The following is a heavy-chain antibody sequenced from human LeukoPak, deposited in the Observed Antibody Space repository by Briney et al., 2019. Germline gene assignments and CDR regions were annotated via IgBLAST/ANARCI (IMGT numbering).Heavy chain of an antibody. J-gene: IGHJ4*02. V-gene: IGHV3-30*18. D-gene: IGHD3-22*01. CDR1: GFTFSSYG. Sequence: GGSLRLSCAASGFTFSSYGMSWVRQAPGKGLEWVAVISYDGSNKYYADSVKGRFTISRDNSKNTLYLQMNSLRAEDTAVYYCAKAFGVYYYDSSGYYDYWGQGTLVTVSS. CDR2: ISYDGSNK. CDR3: AKAFGVYYYDSSGYYDY.